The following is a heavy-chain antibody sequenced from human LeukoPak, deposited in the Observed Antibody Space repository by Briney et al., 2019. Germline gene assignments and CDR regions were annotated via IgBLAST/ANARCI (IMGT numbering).Heavy chain of an antibody. J-gene: IGHJ5*02. D-gene: IGHD2-21*01. CDR1: GYTFNHFG. CDR3: AKDKVIASAGTPNWLDP. CDR2: ISAYDGET. Sequence: ASVKVSCKASGYTFNHFGISWVRQAPGQGLEWMGWISAYDGETYYLQRFQGRITMTTDTATRTAYVELRSLRSDDTAVYYCAKDKVIASAGTPNWLDPWGQGTLVTVSS. V-gene: IGHV1-18*01.